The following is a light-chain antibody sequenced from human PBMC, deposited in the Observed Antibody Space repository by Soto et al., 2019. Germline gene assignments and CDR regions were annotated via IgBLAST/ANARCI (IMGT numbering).Light chain of an antibody. J-gene: IGKJ1*01. CDR3: QQDGERPRT. CDR2: DAS. CDR1: QYIGSA. Sequence: TQSPATLSVSPRDRATLXCRASQYIGSAVAWYHQRSGQAPRLLIFDASIRVPTTPARFSGSVSGTEFTLTISSLESEDFAVYFCQQDGERPRTVGQGTKVDIK. V-gene: IGKV3-15*01.